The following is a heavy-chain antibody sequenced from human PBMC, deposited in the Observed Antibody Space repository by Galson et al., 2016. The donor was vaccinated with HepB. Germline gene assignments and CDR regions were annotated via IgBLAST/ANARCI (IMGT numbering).Heavy chain of an antibody. D-gene: IGHD3-16*01. CDR2: ISYEGSRK. V-gene: IGHV3-30*18. CDR3: AKGPLYNYVYLDY. J-gene: IGHJ4*01. Sequence: SLRLSCAASGFRLSNYGMIWIRQAPGKGLQWVAAISYEGSRKYYADSVKGRFTISRDNSNNTLYLEMDSLRPEDTAIYYCAKGPLYNYVYLDYWGHGILVTVSS. CDR1: GFRLSNYG.